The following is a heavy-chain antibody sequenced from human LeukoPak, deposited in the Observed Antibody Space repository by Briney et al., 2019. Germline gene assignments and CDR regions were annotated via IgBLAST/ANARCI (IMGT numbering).Heavy chain of an antibody. D-gene: IGHD3-22*01. CDR1: GFTFDDYA. V-gene: IGHV3-9*01. J-gene: IGHJ4*02. CDR3: AKGGGSMIVSLGMNY. CDR2: ISWNSGSI. Sequence: PGRSLRLSCAASGFTFDDYAMHWVRQAPGKGLEWVSGISWNSGSIGYADSVKGRFTISRDNAKNSLYLQMNSLRAEDTALYYCAKGGGSMIVSLGMNYWGQGTLVTVSS.